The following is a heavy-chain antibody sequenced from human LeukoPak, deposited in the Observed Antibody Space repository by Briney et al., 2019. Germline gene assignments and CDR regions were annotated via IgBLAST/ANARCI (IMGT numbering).Heavy chain of an antibody. CDR3: ARDGVKTRHYDFWSGYYGNWFDP. CDR1: GGTFSSYA. CDR2: IIPIFGTA. Sequence: SVKVSCKASGGTFSSYAISWVRQAPGQGLEWIGGIIPIFGTANYAQKFQGRVTITTDESTSTAYMELSSLRSEDTAVYYCARDGVKTRHYDFWSGYYGNWFDPWGQGTLVTVSS. V-gene: IGHV1-69*05. J-gene: IGHJ5*02. D-gene: IGHD3-3*01.